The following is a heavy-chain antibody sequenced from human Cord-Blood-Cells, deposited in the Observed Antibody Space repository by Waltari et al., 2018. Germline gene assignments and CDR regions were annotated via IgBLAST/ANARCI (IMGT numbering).Heavy chain of an antibody. CDR2: IYSGGST. Sequence: EVQLVESGGGLIQPGGSLRLSCAASGFTVSSNYMSWVRQAPGKGLEWVSVIYSGGSTYDADSVKVRFTISRDNSKNTLYLQMNSLRAEDTAVYYCARGPSRYCSSTSCSDAFDIWGQGTMVTVSS. V-gene: IGHV3-53*01. CDR3: ARGPSRYCSSTSCSDAFDI. J-gene: IGHJ3*02. D-gene: IGHD2-2*01. CDR1: GFTVSSNY.